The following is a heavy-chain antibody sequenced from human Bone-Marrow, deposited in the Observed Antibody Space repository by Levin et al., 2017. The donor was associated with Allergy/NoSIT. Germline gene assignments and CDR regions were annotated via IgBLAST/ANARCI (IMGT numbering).Heavy chain of an antibody. Sequence: GGSLRLSCAASGFTFSSYWMSWVRQAPGKGLEWVANIKQDGSEKYYVDSVKGRFTISRDNAKNSLYLQMNSLRAEDTAVYYCARYTVVTSSKPSNWFDPWGQGTLVTVSS. CDR3: ARYTVVTSSKPSNWFDP. V-gene: IGHV3-7*01. CDR2: IKQDGSEK. J-gene: IGHJ5*02. CDR1: GFTFSSYW. D-gene: IGHD4-23*01.